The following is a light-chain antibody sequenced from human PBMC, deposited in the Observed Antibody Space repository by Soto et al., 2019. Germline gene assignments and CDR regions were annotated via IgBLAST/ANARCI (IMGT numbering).Light chain of an antibody. V-gene: IGKV1-39*01. J-gene: IGKJ1*01. Sequence: DIQMTHSPSSLSASVGERVTITCLAILNIGDSLSWFQQKAGKPPTQLIYGASALQSGVPVRFSGSASGTDFTLTIRNMQREDFATYYCLQTYNLPRTFGQGTKVDIK. CDR3: LQTYNLPRT. CDR2: GAS. CDR1: LNIGDS.